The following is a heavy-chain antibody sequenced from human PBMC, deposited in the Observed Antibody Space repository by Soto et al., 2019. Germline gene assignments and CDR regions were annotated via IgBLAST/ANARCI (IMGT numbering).Heavy chain of an antibody. V-gene: IGHV1-2*04. Sequence: ASVKVSCKASGYTFTGYYMHWVRQAPGQGLEWMGWINPNSGGTNYAQKFQGWVTMTRDTSISTAYMELSRLRSDDTAVYYCARGLHDSSGYYYGANYYYYGMDVWGQGTTVTVSS. CDR2: INPNSGGT. J-gene: IGHJ6*02. CDR3: ARGLHDSSGYYYGANYYYYGMDV. CDR1: GYTFTGYY. D-gene: IGHD3-22*01.